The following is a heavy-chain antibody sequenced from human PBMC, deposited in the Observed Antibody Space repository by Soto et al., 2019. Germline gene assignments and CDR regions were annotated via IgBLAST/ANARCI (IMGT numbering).Heavy chain of an antibody. J-gene: IGHJ5*01. D-gene: IGHD3-22*01. Sequence: SETLSLTCAVYGGSFSGHSWTWIRQSPGKGLEWIGDINHSGRVNYSPSLKSRVTISLDTSKNQFSLTLSAVTAADTAMYYCSTRAYDTNGYYRFDPWGQGTMVTVYS. CDR1: GGSFSGHS. CDR3: STRAYDTNGYYRFDP. CDR2: INHSGRV. V-gene: IGHV4-34*01.